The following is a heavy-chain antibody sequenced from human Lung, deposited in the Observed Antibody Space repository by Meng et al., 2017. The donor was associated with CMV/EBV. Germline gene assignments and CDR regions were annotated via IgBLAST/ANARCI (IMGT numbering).Heavy chain of an antibody. CDR2: MNPSGGST. CDR1: GYTFTSHY. D-gene: IGHD5-18*01. V-gene: IGHV1-46*01. J-gene: IGHJ4*02. CDR3: ATPRGYSYGPLGH. Sequence: ASVKVSXKASGYTFTSHYMHWVRQAPGQGLEWMGIMNPSGGSTSYAQKFQGRVTMTSDTATSTVYMELSSLRSEDTAVYYCATPRGYSYGPLGHWGQGTLVTVSS.